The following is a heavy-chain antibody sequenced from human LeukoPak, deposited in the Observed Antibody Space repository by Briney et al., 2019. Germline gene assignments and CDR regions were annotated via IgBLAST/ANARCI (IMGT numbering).Heavy chain of an antibody. D-gene: IGHD2-2*01. CDR3: ARGVVPAAHLSPFDY. V-gene: IGHV1-69*01. Sequence: SVKVSCKASGGTFSSYAISWVRQAPGQGLERMGGIIPIFGTANYAQKFQGRVTITADESTSTAYVELSSLRSEDTAVYYCARGVVPAAHLSPFDYWGQGTLVTVSS. CDR2: IIPIFGTA. J-gene: IGHJ4*02. CDR1: GGTFSSYA.